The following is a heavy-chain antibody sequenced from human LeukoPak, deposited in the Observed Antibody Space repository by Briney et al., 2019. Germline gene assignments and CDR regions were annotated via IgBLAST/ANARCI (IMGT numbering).Heavy chain of an antibody. CDR1: GYSISSGYY. V-gene: IGHV4-38-2*02. CDR2: IYHSGST. CDR3: ARDRYGDDY. Sequence: SETLSLTCTVSGYSISSGYYWGWIRQPPGKGLEWIGSIYHSGSTYYNPSLKSRVTISVDTSKNQFSLKLSSVTAADTAVYYCARDRYGDDYWGQGTLVTVSS. J-gene: IGHJ4*02. D-gene: IGHD4/OR15-4a*01.